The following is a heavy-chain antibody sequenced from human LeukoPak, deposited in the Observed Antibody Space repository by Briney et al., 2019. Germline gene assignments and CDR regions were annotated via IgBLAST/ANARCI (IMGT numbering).Heavy chain of an antibody. CDR3: ARLGYSSSWYKIDY. Sequence: SETLSLTCTVSGGSISSYHWSWIRQPPGKGLEWIGYIYSSGSTNYNPSLESRVTISGDTSKSQFSLKLSSVTAADTAVYYCARLGYSSSWYKIDYWGQGTLVTVSS. V-gene: IGHV4-59*08. D-gene: IGHD6-13*01. CDR1: GGSISSYH. CDR2: IYSSGST. J-gene: IGHJ4*02.